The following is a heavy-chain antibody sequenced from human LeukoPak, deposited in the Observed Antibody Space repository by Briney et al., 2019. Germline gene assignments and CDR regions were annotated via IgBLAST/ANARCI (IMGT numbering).Heavy chain of an antibody. CDR2: IYAGDSDT. J-gene: IGHJ4*02. Sequence: PGESLKTSCKGSGYSFISYWIGWVRQMPGKGLEWMWIIYAGDSDTTYSPSFQGQVTISADKSINTAYLQWRSLKAADTAMYYCARSFAHVERYYFDYWGEGTLVSVSS. CDR1: GYSFISYW. CDR3: ARSFAHVERYYFDY. V-gene: IGHV5-51*03. D-gene: IGHD1-1*01.